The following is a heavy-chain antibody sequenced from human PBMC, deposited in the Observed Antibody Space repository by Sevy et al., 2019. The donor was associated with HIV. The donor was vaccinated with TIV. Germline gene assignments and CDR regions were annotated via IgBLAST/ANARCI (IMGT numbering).Heavy chain of an antibody. CDR2: LSFGCGEI. CDR1: GFTFSKYS. CDR3: AREGCTKPHDY. D-gene: IGHD2-8*01. Sequence: GSLRLSCAASGFTFSKYSMSWVRQPPGKGLEWVSTLSFGCGEINHADSVKGRFTISRDNSKNSLYLQMNNLRAQDTAVYYCAREGCTKPHDYWGQGTLVTVS. V-gene: IGHV3-23*01. J-gene: IGHJ4*02.